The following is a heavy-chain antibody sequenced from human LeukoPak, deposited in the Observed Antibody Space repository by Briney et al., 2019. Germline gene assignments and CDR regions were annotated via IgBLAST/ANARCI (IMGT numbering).Heavy chain of an antibody. CDR2: ISGNSVTR. Sequence: GGSLRLSCAASGSISSTYSMNWVRQAPGKGLEWVSQISGNSVTRYYADSVKGRFTISRDNVKNSLYLQMNSLRDEDTAVYYCARYFGDPQGMDVWGQGTTVTVSS. V-gene: IGHV3-48*02. D-gene: IGHD3-10*01. CDR3: ARYFGDPQGMDV. CDR1: GSISSTYS. J-gene: IGHJ6*02.